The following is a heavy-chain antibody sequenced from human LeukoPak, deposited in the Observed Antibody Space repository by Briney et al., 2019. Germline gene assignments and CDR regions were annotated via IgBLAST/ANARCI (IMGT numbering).Heavy chain of an antibody. CDR1: GGTFSSYA. CDR3: ARILWFGESPDAFDI. V-gene: IGHV1-46*01. J-gene: IGHJ3*02. D-gene: IGHD3-10*01. Sequence: ASVKVSCKASGGTFSSYAISWVRQAPGQGLEWMGIINPSGGSTSYAQKFQGRVTMTRDTSTSTVYMELSSLRSEDTAVYYCARILWFGESPDAFDIWGQGTMVTVSS. CDR2: INPSGGST.